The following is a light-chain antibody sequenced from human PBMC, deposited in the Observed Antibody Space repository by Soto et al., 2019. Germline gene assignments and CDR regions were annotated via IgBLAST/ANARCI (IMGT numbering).Light chain of an antibody. V-gene: IGKV3-20*01. CDR1: QSVGSSY. CDR3: QQYGSSPTWT. CDR2: GAS. J-gene: IGKJ1*01. Sequence: EIVLTQSPGTLSLSPGERATLSCRASQSVGSSYLAWYQQKPGQAPRLLIYGASSRATGIPDRFSGSGSGTGFTLTTSRLEPEDFAVYYCQQYGSSPTWTFGQGTKVEI.